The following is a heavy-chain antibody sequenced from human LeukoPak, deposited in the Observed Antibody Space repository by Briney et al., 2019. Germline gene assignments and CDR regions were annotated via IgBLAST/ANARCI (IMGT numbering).Heavy chain of an antibody. Sequence: ASVKVSCKASGYTFTSYGISWVRQAPGQGLEWMGGIIPIFGTANYAQKFQGRVTITADKSTSTAYMELSSLRSEDTAVYYCATLSGSYYGYFDYWGQGTLVTVSS. CDR2: IIPIFGTA. CDR3: ATLSGSYYGYFDY. CDR1: GYTFTSYG. D-gene: IGHD1-26*01. J-gene: IGHJ4*02. V-gene: IGHV1-69*06.